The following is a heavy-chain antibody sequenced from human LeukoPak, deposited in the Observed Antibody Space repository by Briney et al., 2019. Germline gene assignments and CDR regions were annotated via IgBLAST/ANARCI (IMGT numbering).Heavy chain of an antibody. CDR3: AREDPQTRVPEGMDV. V-gene: IGHV4-59*01. Sequence: SATLSLICTVSGGSISYYYWSWIRQSPGKGLEWIGFIYYSWTTNYNPSLKSRVTISVDTSKNQFSLQLRSVTAADSAVYYCAREDPQTRVPEGMDVWGQGTTVTVSS. J-gene: IGHJ6*02. CDR1: GGSISYYY. D-gene: IGHD4/OR15-4a*01. CDR2: IYYSWTT.